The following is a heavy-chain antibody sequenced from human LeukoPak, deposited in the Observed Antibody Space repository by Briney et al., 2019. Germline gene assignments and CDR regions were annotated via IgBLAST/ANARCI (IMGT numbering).Heavy chain of an antibody. J-gene: IGHJ4*02. CDR3: ARDTSGYRRGSFDY. V-gene: IGHV4-59*01. CDR1: GGYINSYY. CDR2: IYYSGST. Sequence: SDTLSLTCTVSGGYINSYYWSWIRQPPGKGLEWIGYIYYSGSTNYNPSLKSRVTISLDTSNNQFSLKLGSVTAADTAVYYCARDTSGYRRGSFDYWGQGTLVTVSS. D-gene: IGHD3-22*01.